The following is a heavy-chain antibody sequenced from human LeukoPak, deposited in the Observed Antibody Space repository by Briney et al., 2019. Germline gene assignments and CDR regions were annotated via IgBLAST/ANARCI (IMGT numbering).Heavy chain of an antibody. Sequence: SETLSLTRTVSGGSISSSSYYWGWIRQPPGKGLEWIGSIYYSGSTYYNPSLKSRVTISVDTSKNQFSLKLSSVTAADTAVYYCARAILYYYDSSGHTFDYWGQGTLVTVSS. CDR1: GGSISSSSYY. CDR3: ARAILYYYDSSGHTFDY. D-gene: IGHD3-22*01. V-gene: IGHV4-39*01. J-gene: IGHJ4*02. CDR2: IYYSGST.